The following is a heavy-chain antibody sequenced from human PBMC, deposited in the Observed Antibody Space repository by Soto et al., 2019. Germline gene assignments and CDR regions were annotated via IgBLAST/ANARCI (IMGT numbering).Heavy chain of an antibody. J-gene: IGHJ4*02. D-gene: IGHD6-19*01. CDR2: ISDSGGST. Sequence: PGGSLRLSCAASGFTFSSHAMSWVRQAPGKGLEWVSAISDSGGSTYYADSVKGRFTISRDNSKNTLYLQMNSLRAEDTALYYCAKQPSSGWYGYYFDYWGQGTLVTVSS. CDR1: GFTFSSHA. CDR3: AKQPSSGWYGYYFDY. V-gene: IGHV3-23*01.